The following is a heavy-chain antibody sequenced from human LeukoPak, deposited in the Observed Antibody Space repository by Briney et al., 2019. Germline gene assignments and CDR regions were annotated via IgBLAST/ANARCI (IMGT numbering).Heavy chain of an antibody. CDR3: TKGSNRGVATIDY. Sequence: GGSLRLSCAASGFTFSSYGMHWVRQAPGKGLDWVAVISYDGSNKYYADSVKGRFTISRDNSKNTLFLQMNSLRAEDTAVYYCTKGSNRGVATIDYWGQGTLVTVSS. J-gene: IGHJ4*02. D-gene: IGHD5-12*01. V-gene: IGHV3-30*18. CDR2: ISYDGSNK. CDR1: GFTFSSYG.